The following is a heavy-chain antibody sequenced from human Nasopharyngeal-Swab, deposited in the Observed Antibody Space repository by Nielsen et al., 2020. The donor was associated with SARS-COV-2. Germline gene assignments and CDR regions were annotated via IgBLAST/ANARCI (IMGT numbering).Heavy chain of an antibody. CDR3: ARRGYGGSGSYYFYYYMDV. CDR1: GYNFTTYW. Sequence: GEALKITSKGSGYNFTTYWIGWGRQMPGKGQEWMGIIYPGDSDTRYSPSFQGQVTISADKSISTAYLQWSSLKASDTAMYYCARRGYGGSGSYYFYYYMDVWGKGTTVTVSS. D-gene: IGHD4-23*01. V-gene: IGHV5-51*01. CDR2: IYPGDSDT. J-gene: IGHJ6*03.